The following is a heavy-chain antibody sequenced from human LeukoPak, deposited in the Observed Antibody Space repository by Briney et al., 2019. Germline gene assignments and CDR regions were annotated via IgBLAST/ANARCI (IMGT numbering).Heavy chain of an antibody. D-gene: IGHD2-15*01. V-gene: IGHV4-34*01. Sequence: SETLSLTCAVYLHPLICYHWSWSPQTTGKGVECIGQNNYNRSTNYNASLKSQLTKAVVTSHNQFCLQLSSMTAADTVVYYCTRAVVVVAATGGGHWFDPSGEGALVTVSP. J-gene: IGHJ5*02. CDR1: LHPLICYH. CDR3: TRAVVVVAATGGGHWFDP. CDR2: NNYNRST.